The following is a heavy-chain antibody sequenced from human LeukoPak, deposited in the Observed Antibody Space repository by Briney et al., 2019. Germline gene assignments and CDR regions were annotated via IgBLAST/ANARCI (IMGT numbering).Heavy chain of an antibody. J-gene: IGHJ4*02. CDR1: GGSFSGYY. CDR2: INHSGST. D-gene: IGHD5-12*01. Sequence: SETLSLTCAVYGGSFSGYYWSWIRQPPGKGLEWIGEINHSGSTNYNPSLKSRVTISADTSKNQFSLKLSSVTAADTAVYYCARGLRKGYPFDYWGQGTLVTVSS. V-gene: IGHV4-34*01. CDR3: ARGLRKGYPFDY.